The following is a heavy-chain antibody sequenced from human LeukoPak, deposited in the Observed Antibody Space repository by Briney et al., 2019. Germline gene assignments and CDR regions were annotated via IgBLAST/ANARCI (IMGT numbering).Heavy chain of an antibody. D-gene: IGHD3-10*01. CDR1: GFTFSSYW. J-gene: IGHJ4*02. V-gene: IGHV3-7*03. Sequence: GGSLRLSCAASGFTFSSYWMSWLRQAPGKGLEWVANIKQDGSEKYYVDSVKGRFTISRDDAKNSLYLQMNSLRAEDTAVYYCARAPGFWFGEFFDYWGQGTLVTVSS. CDR3: ARAPGFWFGEFFDY. CDR2: IKQDGSEK.